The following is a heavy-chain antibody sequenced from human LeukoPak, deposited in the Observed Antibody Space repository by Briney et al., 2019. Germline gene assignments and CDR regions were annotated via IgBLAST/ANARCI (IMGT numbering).Heavy chain of an antibody. V-gene: IGHV3-74*01. J-gene: IGHJ4*02. CDR3: ARRLYYDAAGSPFDL. D-gene: IGHD3-22*01. Sequence: GGSLRLSCAASGFTFRSYWMSWIRQSPGKELLWVSRIHGDGGDTSYADSVKGRFTISRDNVKNTLYLQMDGLTAEDTAVYYCARRLYYDAAGSPFDLWGQGTLVIVSS. CDR2: IHGDGGDT. CDR1: GFTFRSYW.